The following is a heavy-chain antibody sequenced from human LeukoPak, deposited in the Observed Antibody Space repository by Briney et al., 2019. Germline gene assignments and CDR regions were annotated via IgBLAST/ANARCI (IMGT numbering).Heavy chain of an antibody. V-gene: IGHV3-23*01. CDR1: GFTFSSYA. Sequence: GGSLRLSCAASGFTFSSYAMSWVRQAPGKGLEWVSAISGSGGSTYYADSVKGRFTISRDNSKNTLYLQMNSLRAEDTAVYYCAKPQPGYDFWSGYDYFDYWGQGTLVIVSS. J-gene: IGHJ4*02. D-gene: IGHD3-3*01. CDR2: ISGSGGST. CDR3: AKPQPGYDFWSGYDYFDY.